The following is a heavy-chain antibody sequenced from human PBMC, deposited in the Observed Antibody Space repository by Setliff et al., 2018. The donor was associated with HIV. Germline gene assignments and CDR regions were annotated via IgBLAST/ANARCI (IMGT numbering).Heavy chain of an antibody. CDR1: GFTFSSYS. D-gene: IGHD3-9*01. Sequence: QPGGSLRLSCEASGFTFSSYSINWVRQAPGISASGTTTEYADSVKGRLTISRDNSKNTLYLQMNSLRTDDTAIYYCAKDKYYDILTGYFTDWGQGTLVTVSS. V-gene: IGHV3-23*01. CDR3: AKDKYYDILTGYFTD. CDR2: ISASGTTT. J-gene: IGHJ4*02.